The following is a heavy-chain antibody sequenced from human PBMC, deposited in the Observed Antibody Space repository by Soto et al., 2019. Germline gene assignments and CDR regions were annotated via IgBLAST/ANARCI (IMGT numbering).Heavy chain of an antibody. CDR3: ARIPGWLQGFDS. V-gene: IGHV2-70*04. J-gene: IGHJ4*02. CDR1: GFSLSTTGMR. D-gene: IGHD6-19*01. Sequence: PSQTLTLTCTFSGFSLSTTGMRVSWIRQPPGKALEWLARIDWDDDKFYTTSLKTRLTISKDTSKNQVVLTMTNMDPVDTATYFCARIPGWLQGFDSWGQGTLVTVYS. CDR2: IDWDDDK.